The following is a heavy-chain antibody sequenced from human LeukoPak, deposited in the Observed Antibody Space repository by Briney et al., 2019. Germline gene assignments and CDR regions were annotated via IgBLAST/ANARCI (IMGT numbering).Heavy chain of an antibody. CDR1: GYTFTINY. CDR2: ISPSGGST. J-gene: IGHJ3*02. V-gene: IGHV1-46*01. D-gene: IGHD3-10*01. Sequence: ASVTVSCKAFGYTFTINYMHWVRQAPGQGPEWMGVISPSGGSTTYAQKFQGRVTLTRDMSTSTDYLELSRLRSEDTAVYYCARLLWFGESYRPWLKSHAFDIWGQGTMVTVSS. CDR3: ARLLWFGESYRPWLKSHAFDI.